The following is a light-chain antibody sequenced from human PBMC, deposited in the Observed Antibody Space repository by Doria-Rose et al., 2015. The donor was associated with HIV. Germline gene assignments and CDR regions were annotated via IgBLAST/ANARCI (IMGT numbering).Light chain of an antibody. CDR3: HQYGTSWT. J-gene: IGKJ1*01. V-gene: IGKV3-20*01. Sequence: EIVLTQSPGTLPLSPGERATLSCGASQSFSSTYLAWYQQKPGQAPSLLIYDGSTGATGIPDRFSASGSGTDFTLTINRLEPEDFALYYCHQYGTSWTFGQGTKVEI. CDR2: DGS. CDR1: QSFSSTY.